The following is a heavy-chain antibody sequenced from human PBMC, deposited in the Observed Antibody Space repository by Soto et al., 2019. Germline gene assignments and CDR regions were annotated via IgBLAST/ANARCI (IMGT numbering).Heavy chain of an antibody. CDR3: ARGRDGDY. CDR1: GYAFTTYG. CDR2: ISAHNGNT. J-gene: IGHJ4*02. Sequence: QVHLVQSGAEVKKPGASVKVSCQGSGYAFTTYGITSARQAPEQGLEWMGWISAHNGNTNYPQKLQGSVTVTRDSSTSTAYLELWRLRYDGTAVYYCARGRDGDYWCQGALVTVSS. D-gene: IGHD6-6*01. V-gene: IGHV1-18*01.